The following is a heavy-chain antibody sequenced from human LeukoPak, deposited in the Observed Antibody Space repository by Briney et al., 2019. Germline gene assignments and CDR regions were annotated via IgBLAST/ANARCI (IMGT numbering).Heavy chain of an antibody. V-gene: IGHV1-18*01. J-gene: IGHJ5*02. D-gene: IGHD2-2*01. CDR3: ARPMIRDVVVPTATWFDP. CDR2: ISAYNGNT. CDR1: GYTFTSYG. Sequence: GASVNVSCTASGYTFTSYGISWVRQAPGQGLEWMGWISAYNGNTNYAQKLQGRVTMTTDTSTSTTYMELRSLRSDDTAVYYCARPMIRDVVVPTATWFDPWGQGTLVTVSS.